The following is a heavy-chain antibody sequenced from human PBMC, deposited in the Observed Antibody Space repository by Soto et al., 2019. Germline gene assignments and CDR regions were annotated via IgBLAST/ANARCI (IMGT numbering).Heavy chain of an antibody. Sequence: QVQLVESGGGVVQPGRSLILSCAASGFTFSSYEMHWVHQAPGKGLEWVAVISYDGSKKYYADSVKGRFTISRVSRDNSKNTLYLQMNRLRAEDTAVYYCARDLVFGGVKIPFEYWGQGTLVTVSS. CDR2: ISYDGSKK. D-gene: IGHD3-16*01. V-gene: IGHV3-30-3*01. CDR3: ARDLVFGGVKIPFEY. CDR1: GFTFSSYE. J-gene: IGHJ4*02.